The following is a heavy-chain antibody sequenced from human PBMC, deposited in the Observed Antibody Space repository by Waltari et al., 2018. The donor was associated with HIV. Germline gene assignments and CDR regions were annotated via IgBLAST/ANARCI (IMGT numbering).Heavy chain of an antibody. CDR2: IKPYNGET. V-gene: IGHV1-45*02. Sequence: MQVSQSGAGVRRAGSSWEGGWRGLGCYFTVSFFPLGGPAPGQPLEWMGWIKPYNGETDVAPKFQGRLTISRETSLTAMYMELNDLTSADSAMYYCARSRLTGGADPAANSDYYFDVWGPGTLVTVSS. J-gene: IGHJ2*01. CDR3: ARSRLTGGADPAANSDYYFDV. D-gene: IGHD2-8*02. CDR1: GCYFTVSF.